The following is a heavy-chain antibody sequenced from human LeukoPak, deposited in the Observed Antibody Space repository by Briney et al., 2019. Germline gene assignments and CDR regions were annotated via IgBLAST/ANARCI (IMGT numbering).Heavy chain of an antibody. V-gene: IGHV4-34*01. CDR1: GGSFSGYY. CDR3: ARGDLGYCSGGSCYGDWFDP. J-gene: IGHJ5*02. Sequence: PSETLSLTCAVYGGSFSGYYWSWILQPPGKGLEWIGEINHSGSTNYNPSPKSRVTISVDTSKNQFSLKLSSVTAADTAVYYCARGDLGYCSGGSCYGDWFDPWGQGTLVTVSS. D-gene: IGHD2-15*01. CDR2: INHSGST.